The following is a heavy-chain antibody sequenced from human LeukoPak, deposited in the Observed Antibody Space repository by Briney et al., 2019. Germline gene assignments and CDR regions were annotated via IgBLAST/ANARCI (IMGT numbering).Heavy chain of an antibody. Sequence: ASVKVSCKASGYTFTSYDINWVRQATGQGPEWMGWMNPNSGNTGYAEKFQGRVTMTRNTSISTAYMELSSLTSEDTAVYYCARAEASRSSGKIIGYWGQGTLVTVSS. CDR3: ARAEASRSSGKIIGY. V-gene: IGHV1-8*01. J-gene: IGHJ4*02. D-gene: IGHD1-26*01. CDR1: GYTFTSYD. CDR2: MNPNSGNT.